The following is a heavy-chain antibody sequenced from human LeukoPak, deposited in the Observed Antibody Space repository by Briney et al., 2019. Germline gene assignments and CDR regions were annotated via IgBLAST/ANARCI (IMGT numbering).Heavy chain of an antibody. J-gene: IGHJ6*02. Sequence: ETLSLTCAVYGGSFSGYYWSWIRPPPGKGLEWIGEINHSGSTNYNPSLKSRVTISVDTSKNQFSLKLSSVTAADTAVYYCARDLGGYDFWSGPPYGMDVWGQGTTVTVSS. CDR3: ARDLGGYDFWSGPPYGMDV. CDR2: INHSGST. CDR1: GGSFSGYY. V-gene: IGHV4-34*01. D-gene: IGHD3-3*01.